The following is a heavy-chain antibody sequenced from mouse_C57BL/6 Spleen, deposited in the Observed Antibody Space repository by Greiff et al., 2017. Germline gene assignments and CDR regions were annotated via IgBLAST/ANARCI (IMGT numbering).Heavy chain of an antibody. D-gene: IGHD2-5*01. V-gene: IGHV2-6-1*01. CDR1: GFSLTSYG. J-gene: IGHJ4*01. CDR3: ARQGAYYSNDYAMDY. CDR2: IWSDGST. Sequence: VKVVESGPGLVAPSQSLSITCTVSGFSLTSYGVHWVRQPPGKGLEWLVVIWSDGSTTYNSALKSRLSISKDNSKSQVFLKMNSLQTDDTAMYYCARQGAYYSNDYAMDYWGQGTSVTVSS.